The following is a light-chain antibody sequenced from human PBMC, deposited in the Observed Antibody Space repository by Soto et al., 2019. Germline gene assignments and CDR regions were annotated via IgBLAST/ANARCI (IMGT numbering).Light chain of an antibody. V-gene: IGKV3D-15*01. Sequence: EIVMTQSPATLSVSPGERATLSCRASQSVSSTLAWYQQKPGQAPRLLVYGASTRATGIPARFTGSGSGTEFTLTISSLQSEDFAVYYCQQYSQWPLTFGGGTKVEIK. CDR2: GAS. CDR1: QSVSST. J-gene: IGKJ4*01. CDR3: QQYSQWPLT.